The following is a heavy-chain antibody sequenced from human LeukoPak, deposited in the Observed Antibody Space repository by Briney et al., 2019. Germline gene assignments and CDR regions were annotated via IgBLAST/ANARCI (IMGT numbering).Heavy chain of an antibody. CDR1: GFSFEAYA. J-gene: IGHJ4*02. V-gene: IGHV3-23*01. Sequence: PGGSLRLSCAASGFSFEAYAMSWVRQAPGKGLEWVSSISETGRTTSYTDSVKGRFTISRDKYKSTLHLQMNRLRAEDTALYYCAKDHDNTDFYYYFDSWGQGTLVTVSS. CDR2: ISETGRTT. D-gene: IGHD3-10*01. CDR3: AKDHDNTDFYYYFDS.